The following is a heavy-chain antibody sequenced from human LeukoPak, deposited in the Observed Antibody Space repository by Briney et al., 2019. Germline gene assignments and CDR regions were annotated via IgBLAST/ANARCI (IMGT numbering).Heavy chain of an antibody. CDR2: IYPGDSGT. CDR1: GYRFDNYW. V-gene: IGHV5-51*01. CDR3: ARPTSYHYDSSGYYPPYYFDY. D-gene: IGHD3-22*01. J-gene: IGHJ4*02. Sequence: GESLKISCQGSGYRFDNYWIGWVRQMPGRGLEWMGIIYPGDSGTRYSPSFQGHVTISADKSISTAYLQWYSLEAADTAIYYCARPTSYHYDSSGYYPPYYFDYWGPGTLVTVSS.